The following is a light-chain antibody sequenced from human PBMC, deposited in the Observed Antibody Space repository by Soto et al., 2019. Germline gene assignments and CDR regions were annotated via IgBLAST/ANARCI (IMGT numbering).Light chain of an antibody. V-gene: IGKV3-20*01. CDR3: QQFGGSPPSWT. CDR1: QSVSSNS. Sequence: ESVLTQSPGTLSLSPGERATLSCRASQSVSSNSLAWYQQKPGQAPRLLIYGASSRATGTPDRFSGSGYGTDFTLTISRLEPEDCAVYYCQQFGGSPPSWTFGQGTKVEI. J-gene: IGKJ1*01. CDR2: GAS.